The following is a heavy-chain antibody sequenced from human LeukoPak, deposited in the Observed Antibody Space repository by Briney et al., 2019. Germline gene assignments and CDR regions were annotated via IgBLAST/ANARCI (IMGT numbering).Heavy chain of an antibody. CDR2: INHSGST. J-gene: IGHJ4*02. Sequence: SETLSLTCAVYGGSFSGYYWSWIRQPPGKGLEWDGEINHSGSTNYNPSPKSRVTISVDTSKNQFSLKLSSVTAADTAVYYCARRGYSYGCRDCGCYFDYWGQGTLVTVSS. V-gene: IGHV4-34*01. CDR3: ARRGYSYGCRDCGCYFDY. CDR1: GGSFSGYY. D-gene: IGHD5-18*01.